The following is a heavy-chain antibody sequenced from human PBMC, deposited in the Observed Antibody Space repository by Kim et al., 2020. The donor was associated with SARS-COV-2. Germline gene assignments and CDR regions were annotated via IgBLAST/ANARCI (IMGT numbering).Heavy chain of an antibody. CDR3: ARDRRVGANGGMDV. D-gene: IGHD1-26*01. V-gene: IGHV1-69*13. CDR1: GGTFSSYA. Sequence: SVKVSCKASGGTFSSYAISWVRQAPGQGLEWMGGIIPIFGTANYAQKFQGRVTITADESTSTAYMELSSLRSEDTAVYYCARDRRVGANGGMDVWGQGTTVTVSS. J-gene: IGHJ6*02. CDR2: IIPIFGTA.